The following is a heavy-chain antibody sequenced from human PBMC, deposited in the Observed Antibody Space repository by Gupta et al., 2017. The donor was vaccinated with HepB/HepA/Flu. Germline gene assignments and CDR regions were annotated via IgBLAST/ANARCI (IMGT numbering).Heavy chain of an antibody. CDR3: ARMTGTYYDFWSGYYDY. D-gene: IGHD3-3*01. CDR1: VLSLSNARLG. CDR2: IFSNDEK. Sequence: SSHVSGPALSKPSYHLTLTGTGPVLSLSNARLGVSCIRHAPGKALEWLAHIFSNDEKSYSTSLKSRLTISKDTSKSQVVLTMTNMDPVDTATYYCARMTGTYYDFWSGYYDYWGQGTLVTVSS. V-gene: IGHV2-26*01. J-gene: IGHJ4*02.